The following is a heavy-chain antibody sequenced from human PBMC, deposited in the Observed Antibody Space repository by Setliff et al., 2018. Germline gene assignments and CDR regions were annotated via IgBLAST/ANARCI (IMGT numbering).Heavy chain of an antibody. Sequence: SSETLSLTCAVYGGSFSGYFWSWIRQPPGRGLEWIGEINDRGSTHYNPSLKSRATISVETSKNQLSLKLSSVTAADTAVYYCAKATGFGELFIWGQGTVVTVSS. D-gene: IGHD3-10*01. CDR1: GGSFSGYF. J-gene: IGHJ4*02. CDR3: AKATGFGELFI. V-gene: IGHV4-34*01. CDR2: INDRGST.